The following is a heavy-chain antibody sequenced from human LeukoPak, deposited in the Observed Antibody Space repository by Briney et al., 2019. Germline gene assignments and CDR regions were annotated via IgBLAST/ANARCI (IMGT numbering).Heavy chain of an antibody. CDR3: ARGLDTAIAS. CDR2: TYCKSKWHS. D-gene: IGHD5-18*01. Sequence: SQTLSLTCAISGDSVSNNSATWNWISQSPSRGLEWLGRTYCKSKWHSDYAVSVKSRIILNPDTSKNQFSLLLNSVTPEDTAVYFCARGLDTAIASWGQGTLVTVSS. V-gene: IGHV6-1*01. CDR1: GDSVSNNSAT. J-gene: IGHJ4*02.